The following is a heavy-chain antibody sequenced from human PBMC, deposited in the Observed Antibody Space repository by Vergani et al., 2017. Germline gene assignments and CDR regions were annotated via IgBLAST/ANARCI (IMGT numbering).Heavy chain of an antibody. D-gene: IGHD6-19*01. CDR2: IYSSGST. J-gene: IGHJ4*02. V-gene: IGHV4-4*07. Sequence: QVQLQDSGPGLVKPSETLSLTCTVSGGSISGYHWIWIRQSAGKGLEWIGRIYSSGSTNNNPSLKSRVTMSVDTSKNQLSLKVTSVTAADTAVYYCASTQTDSSGWYRDYWGQGTLVTVSS. CDR3: ASTQTDSSGWYRDY. CDR1: GGSISGYH.